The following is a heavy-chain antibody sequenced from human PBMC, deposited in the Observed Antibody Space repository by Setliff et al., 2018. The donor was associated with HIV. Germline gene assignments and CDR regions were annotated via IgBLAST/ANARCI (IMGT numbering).Heavy chain of an antibody. J-gene: IGHJ6*03. CDR1: GASISNSNSY. Sequence: SETLSLTCTVYGASISNSNSYWGWIRQPPGKRLEWLGSTSYNPSLSSRLTISVDISKNQVSLRLSSATAADTGVYYCARHRDPPGSSWIFYYYYMDLWGGGTTVTVSS. V-gene: IGHV4-61*05. CDR3: ARHRDPPGSSWIFYYYYMDL. CDR2: T. D-gene: IGHD6-13*01.